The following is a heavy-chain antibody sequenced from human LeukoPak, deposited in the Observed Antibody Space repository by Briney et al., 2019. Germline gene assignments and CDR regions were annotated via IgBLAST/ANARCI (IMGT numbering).Heavy chain of an antibody. V-gene: IGHV1-8*01. D-gene: IGHD3-16*01. CDR2: MNPNSGNT. CDR1: GYTFTSYD. Sequence: ASVKVSCKASGYTFTSYDINWVRQATGQGLEWMGWMNPNSGNTGYAQKFQGRVTMTRNTSISTAYTELSSLRSEDTAVYYCARRFLGFGELWSNWFDPWGQGTLVTVSS. CDR3: ARRFLGFGELWSNWFDP. J-gene: IGHJ5*02.